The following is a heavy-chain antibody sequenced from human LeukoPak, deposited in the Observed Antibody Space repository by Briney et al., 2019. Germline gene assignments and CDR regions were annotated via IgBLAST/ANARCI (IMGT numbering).Heavy chain of an antibody. Sequence: GGSLRLSCAASGFTFSSYAMHWVRQAPGKGLEWVSAISGSGGSTYYADSVKGRFTISRDNSKNTLYLQMNSLRAEDTAVYYCATTSCSGGSCYLRYYYYGMDVWGQGTTVTVSS. CDR2: ISGSGGST. V-gene: IGHV3-23*01. CDR1: GFTFSSYA. CDR3: ATTSCSGGSCYLRYYYYGMDV. D-gene: IGHD2-15*01. J-gene: IGHJ6*02.